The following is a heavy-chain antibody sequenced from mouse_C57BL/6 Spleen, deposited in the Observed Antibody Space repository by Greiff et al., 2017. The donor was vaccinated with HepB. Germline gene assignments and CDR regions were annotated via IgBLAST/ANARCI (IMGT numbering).Heavy chain of an antibody. Sequence: QVQLKQPGAELVKPGASVKVSCKASGYTFTSYWMHWVKQRPGQGLEWIGRIHPSDSDTNYNQKFKGKATLTVDKSSSTAYMQLSSLTSEDSAVYYCAIPNWEDYAMDYWGQGTSVTVSS. J-gene: IGHJ4*01. CDR2: IHPSDSDT. V-gene: IGHV1-74*01. CDR1: GYTFTSYW. D-gene: IGHD4-1*01. CDR3: AIPNWEDYAMDY.